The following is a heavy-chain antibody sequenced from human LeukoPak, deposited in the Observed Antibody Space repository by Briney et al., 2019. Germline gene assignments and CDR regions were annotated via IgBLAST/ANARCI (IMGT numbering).Heavy chain of an antibody. Sequence: GGSLRLSCTASKFTFSNYGMQWVRQAPGKGLEWVAVISSDGGTKYYADSVKGRFTLSRDNSRNALDLQMNSLGPEDTAVYYCAKEYDSGGYGAYFDYWGQGTLVTVSS. J-gene: IGHJ4*02. CDR2: ISSDGGTK. CDR1: KFTFSNYG. V-gene: IGHV3-30*18. CDR3: AKEYDSGGYGAYFDY. D-gene: IGHD3-10*01.